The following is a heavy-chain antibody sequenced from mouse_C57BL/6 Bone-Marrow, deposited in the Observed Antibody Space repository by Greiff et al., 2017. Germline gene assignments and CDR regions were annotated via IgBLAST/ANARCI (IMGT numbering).Heavy chain of an antibody. CDR2: FHPYNDDT. J-gene: IGHJ2*01. CDR1: GYTFTTYP. V-gene: IGHV1-47*01. CDR3: AGSSTFFYYLDY. D-gene: IGHD5-1*01. Sequence: QVQLQQSGAELVKPGASVKMSCKASGYTFTTYPIEWMKQNPGKSLEWIGNFHPYNDDTKYNEKFKGKATLTVEKSSNTVYLELSRLTSEDSAVYYCAGSSTFFYYLDYWGQGTTLTVSS.